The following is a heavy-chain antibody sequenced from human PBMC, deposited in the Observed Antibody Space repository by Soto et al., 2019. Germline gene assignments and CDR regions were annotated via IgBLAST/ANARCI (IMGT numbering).Heavy chain of an antibody. D-gene: IGHD3-10*01. V-gene: IGHV4-31*03. CDR1: GGSISRGGYY. CDR2: IYYSGST. Sequence: QVQLQESGPGLVKPSQTLSLSCTVSGGSISRGGYYWSWIRQHPGKGLEWIGFIYYSGSTNYNPSLKSRITITVDTSKNQSSLKLSSVTAADAAEDYCASFVIDLNGSGRYLGQGTLVTVSS. CDR3: ASFVIDLNGSGRY. J-gene: IGHJ4*02.